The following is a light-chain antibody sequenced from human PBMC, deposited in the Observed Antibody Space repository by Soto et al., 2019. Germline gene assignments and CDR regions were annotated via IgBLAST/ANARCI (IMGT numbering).Light chain of an antibody. CDR3: QYYGSSVT. V-gene: IGKV3-15*01. CDR2: GAS. J-gene: IGKJ4*01. CDR1: QSVSSD. Sequence: EIVMTQSPATLSVSPGERATLSCRASQSVSSDLAWYHQKPGQAPRLLIYGASTRATGIPARFSGSGSGTDFTLTISRLEPEDFAVYYCQYYGSSVTFAGGTKVDIK.